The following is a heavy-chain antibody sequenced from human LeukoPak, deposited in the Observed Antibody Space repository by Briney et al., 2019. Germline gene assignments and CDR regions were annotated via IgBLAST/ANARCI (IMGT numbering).Heavy chain of an antibody. CDR1: GYTFTSCD. J-gene: IGHJ4*02. CDR2: MNPNSGNT. CDR3: ARGRRIQLWFFDY. Sequence: ASVKVSCKASGYTFTSCDINWVRQATGQGLEWMGWMNPNSGNTGYAQKFQGRVTMTRNTSISTAYMELSSLRSEDTAVYYCARGRRIQLWFFDYWGQGTLVTVSS. V-gene: IGHV1-8*01. D-gene: IGHD5-18*01.